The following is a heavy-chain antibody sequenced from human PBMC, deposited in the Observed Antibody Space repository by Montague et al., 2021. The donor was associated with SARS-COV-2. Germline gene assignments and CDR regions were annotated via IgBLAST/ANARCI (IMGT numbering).Heavy chain of an antibody. CDR1: GASITTYY. CDR2: IFHSGHT. D-gene: IGHD3-10*01. J-gene: IGHJ4*02. Sequence: SETLSLTCSVSGASITTYYWSWIRQAPGKGLEWIAYIFHSGHTNYNPSLRSRVAISIDTSRDQFSLSLTSITAAVTAVYFCPRQPYLASAYYFDYWGLGTLVTVSS. CDR3: PRQPYLASAYYFDY. V-gene: IGHV4-59*01.